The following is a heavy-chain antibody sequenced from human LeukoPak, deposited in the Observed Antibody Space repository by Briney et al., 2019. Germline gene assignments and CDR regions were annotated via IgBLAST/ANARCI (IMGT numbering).Heavy chain of an antibody. V-gene: IGHV1-8*01. CDR2: MNPNSGNT. CDR3: ARFALLEGAAYDGVTGDY. CDR1: GCTFTSYD. J-gene: IGHJ4*02. D-gene: IGHD1-1*01. Sequence: ASVKVSCKASGCTFTSYDINWVRQATRQGLEWMGWMNPNSGNTGYAQKFQGRVTMTRNTSISTAYMELSSLRSEDTAVYYCARFALLEGAAYDGVTGDYWGQGTLVTVSS.